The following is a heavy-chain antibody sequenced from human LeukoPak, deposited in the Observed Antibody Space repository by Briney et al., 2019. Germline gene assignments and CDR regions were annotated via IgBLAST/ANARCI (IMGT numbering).Heavy chain of an antibody. CDR2: IYYSGST. CDR1: GGSISSSSYY. V-gene: IGHV4-39*01. J-gene: IGHJ4*02. Sequence: LSETLSLTCTVSGGSISSSSYYWGWIRQPPGKGLEWIGSIYYSGSTYYNPSLKSRVTISVDTSKNQFSLKLSSVTAADTAVYYCARQPHSSFTLDYWGQGTLVTVSS. CDR3: ARQPHSSFTLDY. D-gene: IGHD6-6*01.